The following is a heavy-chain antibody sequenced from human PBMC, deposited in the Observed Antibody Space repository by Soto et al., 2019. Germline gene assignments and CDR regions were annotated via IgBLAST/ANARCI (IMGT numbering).Heavy chain of an antibody. J-gene: IGHJ1*01. D-gene: IGHD1-26*01. CDR3: ARHGANSGSCSEYFQH. V-gene: IGHV4-39*01. Sequence: QLQLQESGPGLVKPSETLSLTCSVSGDSISSNTYFWGWIRQPPGKGLEWIGSVDYSGTTYYNTSLRTRATISVDTSENQFSLKLSSVTAADTAVYYCARHGANSGSCSEYFQHWGQGTLVTVSS. CDR2: VDYSGTT. CDR1: GDSISSNTYF.